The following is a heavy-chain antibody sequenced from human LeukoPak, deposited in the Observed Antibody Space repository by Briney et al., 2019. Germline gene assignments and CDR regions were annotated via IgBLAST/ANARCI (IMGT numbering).Heavy chain of an antibody. J-gene: IGHJ4*02. CDR1: GFTFSSYG. CDR2: IRYDGSNK. Sequence: GGSLRLSCAASGFTFSSYGMHWVRQAPGKGLEWVAFIRYDGSNKYYADSVKGRFTISRDNSKNTLYLQMNSLRAEDTAAYYCAKDYGSGSNHFDYWGQGTLVTVSS. V-gene: IGHV3-30*02. D-gene: IGHD3-10*01. CDR3: AKDYGSGSNHFDY.